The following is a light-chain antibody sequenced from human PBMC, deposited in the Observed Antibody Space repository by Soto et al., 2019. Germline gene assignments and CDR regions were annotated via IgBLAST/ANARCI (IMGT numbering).Light chain of an antibody. Sequence: EIVMTQSPATLSVSPGERATLTCRASQSVSSNLAWYQQKPGQAPRLLIYGASSRATGIPDRFNGSGSGTEFTLTISSLQSEDFAVYYCQQYNNWPPTFGQGTRLEI. J-gene: IGKJ5*01. CDR3: QQYNNWPPT. CDR2: GAS. CDR1: QSVSSN. V-gene: IGKV3D-15*01.